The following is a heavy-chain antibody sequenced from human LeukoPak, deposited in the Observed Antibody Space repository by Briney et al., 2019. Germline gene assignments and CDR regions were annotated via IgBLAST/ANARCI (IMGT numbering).Heavy chain of an antibody. CDR3: ARGVSDYSYFARYYFDY. D-gene: IGHD4-11*01. V-gene: IGHV4-59*01. CDR2: IYYSGST. CDR1: GGSISSYY. Sequence: SETLSLTCTVSGGSISSYYWSWIRQPPGKGLEWIGYIYYSGSTNCNPSLKSRVTISLDTSKNQFSLRLSSVTAADTAVYYCARGVSDYSYFARYYFDYWGQGTLVTVSS. J-gene: IGHJ4*02.